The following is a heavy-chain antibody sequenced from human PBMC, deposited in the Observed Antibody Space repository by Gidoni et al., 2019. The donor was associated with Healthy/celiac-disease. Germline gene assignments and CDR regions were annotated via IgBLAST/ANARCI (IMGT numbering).Heavy chain of an antibody. Sequence: EVQLVESGGVVVQPGGSLRLSCAASGFTFEDYTMHWVRQAPGKGLEWVSLISWDGGSTYYADSVKGRFTISRDNSKNSLYLQMNSLRTEDTALYYCAKSSYDFWSGYSPIDYWGQGTLVTVSS. J-gene: IGHJ4*02. CDR2: ISWDGGST. CDR1: GFTFEDYT. V-gene: IGHV3-43*01. CDR3: AKSSYDFWSGYSPIDY. D-gene: IGHD3-3*01.